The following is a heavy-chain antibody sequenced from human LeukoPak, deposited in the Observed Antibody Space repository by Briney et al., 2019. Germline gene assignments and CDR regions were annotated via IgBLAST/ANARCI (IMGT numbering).Heavy chain of an antibody. CDR1: GGSISSSSYY. CDR3: ARHYWTTVTTARFDP. D-gene: IGHD4-17*01. V-gene: IGHV4-39*01. CDR2: INHSGSP. J-gene: IGHJ5*01. Sequence: SETLSLTCTVSGGSISSSSYYWGWIRQPPGKGLEWIGEINHSGSPNYNPSLKSRVTISVDTSKNQFSLKLSSVTAADTAVYYCARHYWTTVTTARFDPWGQGTLVTVSS.